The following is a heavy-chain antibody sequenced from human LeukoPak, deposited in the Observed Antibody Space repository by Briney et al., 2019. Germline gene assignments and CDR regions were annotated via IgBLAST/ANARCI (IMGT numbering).Heavy chain of an antibody. CDR1: GGSISSSSYY. D-gene: IGHD5-12*01. Sequence: PSETLSLTCTVSGGSISSSSYYWGWIRQPPGKGLEWIGSIYYSGSTYYNPSLKSRVTISVDTSKNQFSLKLSSVTAADTAVYYCARDGRYSGYDLVHNWFDPWGQGTLVTVSS. V-gene: IGHV4-39*07. CDR3: ARDGRYSGYDLVHNWFDP. J-gene: IGHJ5*02. CDR2: IYYSGST.